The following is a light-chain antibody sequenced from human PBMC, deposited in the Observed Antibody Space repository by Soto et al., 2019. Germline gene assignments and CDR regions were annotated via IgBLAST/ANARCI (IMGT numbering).Light chain of an antibody. Sequence: QSVLTQPASVSGSPGQSITISCTGTSSGVGTYNLVSWYQQHPGKAPNLMIYEGSKRPSGVSNRFSGSKSGNTASLTISGLQADDEADYYCCSYAGSSTVVFGGGTKLTVL. CDR1: SSGVGTYNL. CDR3: CSYAGSSTVV. V-gene: IGLV2-23*01. CDR2: EGS. J-gene: IGLJ2*01.